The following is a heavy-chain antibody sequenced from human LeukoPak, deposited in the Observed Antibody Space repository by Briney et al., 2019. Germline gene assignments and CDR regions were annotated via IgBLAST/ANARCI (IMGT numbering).Heavy chain of an antibody. CDR3: ARDVVAAPCTWDY. CDR2: IKNSGST. J-gene: IGHJ4*02. D-gene: IGHD6-13*01. CDR1: GGSFSGYY. Sequence: SETLSLTCAVYGGSFSGYYWSWIRQPPGKGLERIGEIKNSGSTNYNPSLKSRVTMSVDTSKNQFSLKLSSVTAADTAVYYCARDVVAAPCTWDYWGQGTLVTVSS. V-gene: IGHV4-34*01.